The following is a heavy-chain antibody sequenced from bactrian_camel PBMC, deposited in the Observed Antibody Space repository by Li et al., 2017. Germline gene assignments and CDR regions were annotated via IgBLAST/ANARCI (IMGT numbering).Heavy chain of an antibody. Sequence: HVQLVESGGGSVQSGGSLKLSCATSRGTYRWYCMGWFRQAPGREREAVATVDNAGSSDYTDSVSGRFTMSLDSAKNTLYLQMNSLKPEDTAVYYCAASRTWDCSAGSNWRPAYWGQGTQVTVS. CDR3: AASRTWDCSAGSNWRPAY. CDR2: VDNAGSS. J-gene: IGHJ4*01. D-gene: IGHD6*01. V-gene: IGHV3S57*01. CDR1: RGTYRWYC.